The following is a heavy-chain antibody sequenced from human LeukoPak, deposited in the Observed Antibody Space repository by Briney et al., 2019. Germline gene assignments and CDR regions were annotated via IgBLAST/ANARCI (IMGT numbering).Heavy chain of an antibody. V-gene: IGHV3-23*01. CDR1: GFTVSSNY. CDR2: ISGSGGST. Sequence: GGSLRLSCAASGFTVSSNYMSWVRQAPGKGLEWVSAISGSGGSTYYADSVKGRFTISRDNSKNMLYLQMNSLRAEDTAVYYCAKGGGYYYYYYMDVWGKGTTVTVSS. D-gene: IGHD3-16*01. J-gene: IGHJ6*03. CDR3: AKGGGYYYYYYMDV.